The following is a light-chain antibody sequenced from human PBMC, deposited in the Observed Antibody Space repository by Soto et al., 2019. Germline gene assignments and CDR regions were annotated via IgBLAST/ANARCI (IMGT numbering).Light chain of an antibody. CDR3: AAWDDSRSGVI. CDR2: GNN. J-gene: IGLJ2*01. V-gene: IGLV1-47*02. CDR1: SSNTESNY. Sequence: QSVLTQPPSASGTPGQRVTISCSGSSSNTESNYVLYYQQLPGTAPKLLIYGNNQRPSGVPDRFSGSKSGTSASLAISGLRSEDEADYYCAAWDDSRSGVIIGGGTKLTVL.